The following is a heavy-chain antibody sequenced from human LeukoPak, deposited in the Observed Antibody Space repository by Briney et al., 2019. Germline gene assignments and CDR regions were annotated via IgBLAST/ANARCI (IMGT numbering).Heavy chain of an antibody. CDR2: ISWNSGSI. D-gene: IGHD3-22*01. Sequence: PGGSLRLSCAASGFTFSSYAMSWVRQAPGKGLEWVSGISWNSGSIGYADSVKGRFTISRDNAKNSLYLQMNSLRAEDTALYYCAKTSSGYYYEPYYFDYWGQGTLVTVSS. CDR1: GFTFSSYA. J-gene: IGHJ4*02. V-gene: IGHV3-9*01. CDR3: AKTSSGYYYEPYYFDY.